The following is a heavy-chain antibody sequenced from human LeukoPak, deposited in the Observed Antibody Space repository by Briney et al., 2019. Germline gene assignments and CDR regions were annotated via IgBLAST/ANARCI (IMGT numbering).Heavy chain of an antibody. CDR2: IYYSGTT. V-gene: IGHV4-39*07. CDR1: GASISDSDFF. Sequence: SETLSLTCTVSGASISDSDFFWAWVRQPPGKGLEWIGNIYYSGTTYYNPSLKSRVSVSMDTSKKQFSLKLSSVTAADTAVYYCARDRESRELGWFDPWGQGTLVTVSS. D-gene: IGHD1-26*01. CDR3: ARDRESRELGWFDP. J-gene: IGHJ5*02.